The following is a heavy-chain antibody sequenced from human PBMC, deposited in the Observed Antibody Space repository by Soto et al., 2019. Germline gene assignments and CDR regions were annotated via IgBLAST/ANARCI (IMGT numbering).Heavy chain of an antibody. Sequence: SETLSLTCSVSDDSINSDKYYWGWIRQPPGKSLEWIGSIYYRGNAYYNQSLQTPVTKSLDKSKSQFSLKLNSVTAAYSSVYFFARLDGLATISYYFDFWGPGALVTVSS. CDR3: ARLDGLATISYYFDF. V-gene: IGHV4-39*01. CDR1: DDSINSDKYY. D-gene: IGHD3-9*01. CDR2: IYYRGNA. J-gene: IGHJ4*02.